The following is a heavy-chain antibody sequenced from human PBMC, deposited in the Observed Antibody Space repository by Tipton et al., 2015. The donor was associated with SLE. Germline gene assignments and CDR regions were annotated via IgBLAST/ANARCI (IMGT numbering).Heavy chain of an antibody. CDR3: ARDRGSGWDFDY. D-gene: IGHD6-19*01. CDR2: IYYSGST. CDR1: GGSISSSSYY. Sequence: LRLSCTVSGGSISSSSYYWGWIRQPPGKGLEWIGYIYYSGSTNYNPSLKSRVTISVDTSKNQFSLKLSSVTAADTAVYYCARDRGSGWDFDYWGQGTLVTVSS. V-gene: IGHV4-61*01. J-gene: IGHJ4*02.